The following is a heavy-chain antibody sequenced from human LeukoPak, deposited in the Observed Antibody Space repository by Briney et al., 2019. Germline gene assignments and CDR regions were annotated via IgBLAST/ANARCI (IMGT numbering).Heavy chain of an antibody. D-gene: IGHD3-9*01. CDR3: ARGQGRERRYFVL. CDR1: GGSFSGYY. J-gene: IGHJ4*02. Sequence: SETLSLTCAVYGGSFSGYYWSWIRQPPGKGLEWIGEINHSGSTNYNPSLKSRVTISVDTSKNRFSLKLSSVTAADTAVYYCARGQGRERRYFVLWGQGTLVTVSS. V-gene: IGHV4-34*01. CDR2: INHSGST.